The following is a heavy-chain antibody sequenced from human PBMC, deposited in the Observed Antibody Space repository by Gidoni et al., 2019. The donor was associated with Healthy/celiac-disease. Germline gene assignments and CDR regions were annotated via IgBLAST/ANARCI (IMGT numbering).Heavy chain of an antibody. CDR1: GFPFSSYS. Sequence: EVQLVDSGGGLVQPGRSLRLSCSASGFPFSSYSMNWVRQAPGKGLEWVSYISSSSSTIYYADSVKGRFTISRDNAKNPLYLQMNSLRDEDTAVYYCARDEGGSYCLDYWGQGTLVTVSS. CDR3: ARDEGGSYCLDY. CDR2: ISSSSSTI. D-gene: IGHD1-26*01. V-gene: IGHV3-48*02. J-gene: IGHJ4*02.